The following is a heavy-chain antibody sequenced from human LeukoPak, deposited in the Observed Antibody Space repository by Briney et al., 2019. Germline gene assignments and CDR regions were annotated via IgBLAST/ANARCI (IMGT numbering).Heavy chain of an antibody. CDR1: GYTFTSYY. Sequence: ASVKVSCKASGYTFTSYYMHWVRQALGQGLEWMGIINPSGGSTSYAQKFQGRVTMTRDTSTSTVYMELSSLRSEDTAVYYCARQRTGVDTAMVNDWFDPWGQGTLVTVSS. V-gene: IGHV1-46*01. J-gene: IGHJ5*02. CDR3: ARQRTGVDTAMVNDWFDP. D-gene: IGHD5-18*01. CDR2: INPSGGST.